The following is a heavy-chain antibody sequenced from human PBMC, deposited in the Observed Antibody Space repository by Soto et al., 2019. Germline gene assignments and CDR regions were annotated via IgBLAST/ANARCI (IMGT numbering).Heavy chain of an antibody. D-gene: IGHD4-17*01. CDR1: GYSFTSYW. CDR2: IDPSDSYT. J-gene: IGHJ6*02. Sequence: GESLKISCKGSGYSFTSYWISWVRQMPGKGLEWMGRIDPSDSYTNYSPSFQGHVTISADKSISTAYLQWSSLKASDTAMYYCARLRVTTGAYYYYYGMDVWGQGTTVTVSS. V-gene: IGHV5-10-1*01. CDR3: ARLRVTTGAYYYYYGMDV.